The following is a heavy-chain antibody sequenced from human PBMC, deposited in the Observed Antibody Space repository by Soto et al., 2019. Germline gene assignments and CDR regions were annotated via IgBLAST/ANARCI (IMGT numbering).Heavy chain of an antibody. CDR2: IYYSGST. D-gene: IGHD3-10*01. Sequence: TSETLSLTCTVSGGSISSSSYYWGWIRQPPGKGLEWIGSIYYSGSTYTNPSLKSRVTISVDTSKNQFSLKLSSVTAADTAVYYCARHSAYYYGSGKYYGHY. CDR1: GGSISSSSYY. V-gene: IGHV4-39*01. CDR3: ARHSAYYYGSGKYYGHY. J-gene: IGHJ4*01.